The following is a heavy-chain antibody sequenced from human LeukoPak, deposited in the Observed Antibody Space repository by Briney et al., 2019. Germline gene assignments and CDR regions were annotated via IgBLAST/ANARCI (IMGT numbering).Heavy chain of an antibody. CDR2: ISSNGRTT. J-gene: IGHJ4*02. CDR1: GFTFSDFW. D-gene: IGHD3-16*01. CDR3: VRDLGGF. V-gene: IGHV3-74*01. Sequence: PGGSLRLSRAASGFTFSDFWMHWVRQAPGKGLVWVSRISSNGRTTDYADSVKGRFTISRDNRKNTLYLQMNSLRVEDIGVYYCVRDLGGFWGQGTLVTVSS.